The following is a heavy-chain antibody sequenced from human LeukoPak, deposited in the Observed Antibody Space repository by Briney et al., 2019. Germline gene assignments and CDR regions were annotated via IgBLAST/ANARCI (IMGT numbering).Heavy chain of an antibody. Sequence: PGGSLRLSCAASGFTFSSYAMSWVRQAPGKGLEWVSAISGSGGTTYYADSVKGRFTISRDNSKNTLYLQMNSLRAEDTAVYYCAKAGYYDGDAFDIWGQGTMVTVSS. J-gene: IGHJ3*02. CDR1: GFTFSSYA. CDR2: ISGSGGTT. CDR3: AKAGYYDGDAFDI. V-gene: IGHV3-23*01. D-gene: IGHD3-22*01.